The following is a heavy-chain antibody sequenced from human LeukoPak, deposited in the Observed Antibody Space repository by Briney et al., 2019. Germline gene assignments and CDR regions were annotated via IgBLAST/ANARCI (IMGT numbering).Heavy chain of an antibody. CDR1: GDSVSSNSAA. V-gene: IGHV6-1*01. Sequence: SQTLSLTFAISGDSVSSNSAAWNWIRQSPSRGLEWLGRTYYRSKWYNDYAVSVKSRITINPHTYKHQFSLQLNSVTPEDTAVYYCASDIVVVPAAHDYYYYYGMDVWGKGTTVTVSS. D-gene: IGHD2-2*01. CDR2: TYYRSKWYN. J-gene: IGHJ6*04. CDR3: ASDIVVVPAAHDYYYYYGMDV.